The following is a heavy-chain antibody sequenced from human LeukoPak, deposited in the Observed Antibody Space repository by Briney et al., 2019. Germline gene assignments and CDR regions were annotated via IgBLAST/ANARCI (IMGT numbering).Heavy chain of an antibody. V-gene: IGHV3-53*01. CDR2: IYSDDTT. CDR1: GFTVSGNY. D-gene: IGHD4-23*01. CDR3: ARRAGGYSHPYDY. Sequence: GGSLRLSCAVSGFTVSGNYMSWIGQAPGKWLEWVSFIYSDDTTLYADSVKGRFTISRDISKNTLYLQMSSLRAEDTAVYYCARRAGGYSHPYDYWGQGVLVTVSS. J-gene: IGHJ4*02.